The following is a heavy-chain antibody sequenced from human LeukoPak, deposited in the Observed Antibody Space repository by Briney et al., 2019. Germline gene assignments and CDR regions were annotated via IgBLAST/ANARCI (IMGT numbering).Heavy chain of an antibody. D-gene: IGHD3-3*01. CDR2: IYYSGST. Sequence: SETLSLTCTVSGGSISSDHYYWSWIRQPPGKGLEWIGYIYYSGSTYYNPSLKSRVMFSVDTSKNQFSLKLTSVTAVDTAVYYCARKTYNDFSRWFDPWGQGTLVTVSS. CDR1: GGSISSDHYY. J-gene: IGHJ5*02. V-gene: IGHV4-30-4*08. CDR3: ARKTYNDFSRWFDP.